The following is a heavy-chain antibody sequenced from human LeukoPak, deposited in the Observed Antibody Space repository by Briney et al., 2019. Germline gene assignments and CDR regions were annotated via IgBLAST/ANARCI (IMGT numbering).Heavy chain of an antibody. D-gene: IGHD1-26*01. Sequence: GGSLRLSGAASGFTFSSYAMSWVRQAPGKGLKWVSAIRDSGSSTHYADSVKGRFTTSRDNSKNTLFLQMNSLRAEDTAIYYCAKYGPQDSGSSHFDYWGQGALVTVSS. CDR1: GFTFSSYA. V-gene: IGHV3-23*01. CDR2: IRDSGSST. CDR3: AKYGPQDSGSSHFDY. J-gene: IGHJ4*02.